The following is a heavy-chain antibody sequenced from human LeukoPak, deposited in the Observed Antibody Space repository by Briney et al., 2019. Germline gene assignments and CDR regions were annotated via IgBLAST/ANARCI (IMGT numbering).Heavy chain of an antibody. Sequence: GGSLRLSCTASGFTFGDYAMSWFRQAPGKGLEWVGFIRSKAYGGTTEYAASVRGRFTISRDDSKSIAYLQMNSLKTEDTAVYYCTSGYCSGGSCYSLFYYWGQGTLVTASS. CDR1: GFTFGDYA. J-gene: IGHJ4*02. D-gene: IGHD2-15*01. CDR2: IRSKAYGGTT. CDR3: TSGYCSGGSCYSLFYY. V-gene: IGHV3-49*03.